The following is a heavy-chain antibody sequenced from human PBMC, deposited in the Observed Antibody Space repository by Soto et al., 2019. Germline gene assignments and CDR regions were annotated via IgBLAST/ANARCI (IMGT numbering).Heavy chain of an antibody. CDR1: GFMFSGYW. D-gene: IGHD5-18*01. CDR2: INQEGSEQ. V-gene: IGHV3-7*02. J-gene: IGHJ4*02. CDR3: ARTSYTNMVSFPIDH. Sequence: PGGSLRLSCAASGFMFSGYWMSWVRQAPGKGLEWVANINQEGSEQYYVDSVKGRFTISRDSAKKSLYLQMNSLRGEDTAVYYCARTSYTNMVSFPIDHWGQGTLVPVSS.